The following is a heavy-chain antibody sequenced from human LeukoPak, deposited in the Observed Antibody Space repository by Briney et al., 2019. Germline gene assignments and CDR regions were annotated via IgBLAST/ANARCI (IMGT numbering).Heavy chain of an antibody. Sequence: SETLSLTCDVSGVSISKTNWLSSVRQPPAQGLESIGEISLTGVTHYNPSLESRVTVSLDKSKNPLSLNLSSVTAADTAVYYCSRENGAFSPFGYWGQGTLVTVLS. CDR3: SRENGAFSPFGY. D-gene: IGHD2-8*01. J-gene: IGHJ4*02. CDR2: ISLTGVT. CDR1: GVSISKTNW. V-gene: IGHV4/OR15-8*02.